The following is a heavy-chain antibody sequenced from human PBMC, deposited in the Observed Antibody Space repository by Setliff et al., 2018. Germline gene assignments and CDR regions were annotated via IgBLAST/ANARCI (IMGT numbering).Heavy chain of an antibody. CDR2: IGYDGSEK. CDR3: AQRDYDILTDP. Sequence: PGGSLRLSCATSGFIFSSYGMHWVRQAPGKGLEWVAFIGYDGSEKYYGDSVKGRFTISRDNSKKTLYLQMNSLRLEDTAVYYCAQRDYDILTDPWGQGTLVTVFS. J-gene: IGHJ5*02. D-gene: IGHD3-9*01. CDR1: GFIFSSYG. V-gene: IGHV3-30*02.